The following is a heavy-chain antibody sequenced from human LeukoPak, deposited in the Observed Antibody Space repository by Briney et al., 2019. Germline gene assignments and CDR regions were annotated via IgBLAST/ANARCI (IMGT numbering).Heavy chain of an antibody. J-gene: IGHJ4*02. CDR2: SCYSGST. V-gene: IGHV4-59*08. D-gene: IGHD3-3*01. Sequence: SETLSLTCTVTSGFVSSYYWSWSRQPPGKGLELIGYSCYSGSTYYNPSLKSRVAISVDASKHQFSLRLTSVTAADTAMYYCARQITVFGVLTPREFDYWGQGSLVTVSS. CDR1: SGFVSSYY. CDR3: ARQITVFGVLTPREFDY.